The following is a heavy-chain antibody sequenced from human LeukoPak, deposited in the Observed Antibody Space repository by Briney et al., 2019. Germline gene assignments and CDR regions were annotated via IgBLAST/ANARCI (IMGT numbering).Heavy chain of an antibody. CDR1: GFSFSTYA. D-gene: IGHD3-10*01. Sequence: GGSLRLSCAASGFSFSTYAMSWVRQAPGKGLEWVSAISAGGSTFYADSVKGRFTISRDNAKNTLYLQMNSLRAEDTAVYYCATDPSGRVCDSWGQGTLVTVSS. V-gene: IGHV3-23*01. CDR2: ISAGGST. CDR3: ATDPSGRVCDS. J-gene: IGHJ4*02.